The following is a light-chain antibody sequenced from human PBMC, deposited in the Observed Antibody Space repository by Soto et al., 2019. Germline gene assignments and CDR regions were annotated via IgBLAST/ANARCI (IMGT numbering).Light chain of an antibody. J-gene: IGLJ1*01. Sequence: QSVLTQPASVSGSPGQSITISCTGSSSDVGAYNYVSWYQQYPCNAPKLIIYEVNYRPSEVPHRFSGSKSGNTATLTISGLQAEVVSEYYCSSYTRNFTSVFGSRTELTVL. CDR2: EVN. CDR1: SSDVGAYNY. CDR3: SSYTRNFTSV. V-gene: IGLV2-14*01.